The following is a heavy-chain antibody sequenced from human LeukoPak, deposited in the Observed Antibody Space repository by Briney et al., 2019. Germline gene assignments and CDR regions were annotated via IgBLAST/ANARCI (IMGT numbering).Heavy chain of an antibody. V-gene: IGHV3-48*04. CDR3: ARDGLPYCDILTGPNYFDY. D-gene: IGHD3-9*01. J-gene: IGHJ4*02. CDR2: ISSSSSTI. CDR1: GFIVSSNH. Sequence: GGSLRLSCAASGFIVSSNHMSWVRQAPGKGLEWVSYISSSSSTIYYADSVKGRFTISRDNAKNSLYLQMNSLRAEDTAVYYCARDGLPYCDILTGPNYFDYWGQGTLVTVSS.